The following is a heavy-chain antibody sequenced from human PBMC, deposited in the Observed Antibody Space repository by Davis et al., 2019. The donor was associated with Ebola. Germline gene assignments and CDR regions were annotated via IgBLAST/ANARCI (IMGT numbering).Heavy chain of an antibody. CDR3: ARAQFPTTSDH. CDR2: ISADNGNT. Sequence: ASVKVSCKASGYTFTSHGISWVRQAPGQGLEWMGWISADNGNTKYAQKFQGRVTMTTDTSTSTAYMEVGSLRSDDTAVYYCARAQFPTTSDHWGQGTLVSVSS. D-gene: IGHD1-1*01. CDR1: GYTFTSHG. V-gene: IGHV1-18*01. J-gene: IGHJ4*02.